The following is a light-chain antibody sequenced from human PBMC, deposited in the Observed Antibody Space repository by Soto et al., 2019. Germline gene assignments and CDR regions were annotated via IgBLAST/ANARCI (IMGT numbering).Light chain of an antibody. CDR1: QGVSNY. J-gene: IGKJ4*01. Sequence: EVVLTQSPATLSLSPGEGATLSCRASQGVSNYLAWYQQKPGQAPRLLISDASNRATGIPARFNGSGSGTDFTFTISSLEPEDFAMYYCQQRSKWPLTFGGGTQVEIK. CDR3: QQRSKWPLT. CDR2: DAS. V-gene: IGKV3-11*01.